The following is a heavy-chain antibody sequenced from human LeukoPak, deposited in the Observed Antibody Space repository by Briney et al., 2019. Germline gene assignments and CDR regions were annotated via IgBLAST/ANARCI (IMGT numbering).Heavy chain of an antibody. CDR2: MNPNSGNT. Sequence: ASVKVSCKASGYTFTSYDINWVRQATGQGLEWMGWMNPNSGNTGYAQKFQGRVTTTRNTSISTAYMELSSLRSEDTAVYYCARGDRDYYGSGSYQYYFDHWGQGTLVTVSS. V-gene: IGHV1-8*01. J-gene: IGHJ4*02. CDR3: ARGDRDYYGSGSYQYYFDH. D-gene: IGHD3-10*01. CDR1: GYTFTSYD.